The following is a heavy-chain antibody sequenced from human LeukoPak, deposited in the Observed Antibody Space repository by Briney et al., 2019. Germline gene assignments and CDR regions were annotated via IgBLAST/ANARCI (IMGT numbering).Heavy chain of an antibody. V-gene: IGHV3-48*01. D-gene: IGHD5-18*01. J-gene: IGHJ4*02. CDR3: ARQGGPRNSYGYSGPDY. Sequence: GGSLRLSCAASGFTFSSYSMNWVRQAPGKGLEWVSYISSSSSTIYYADSVKGRFTISRDNAKNSLYLQMNGLRAEDTAVYYCARQGGPRNSYGYSGPDYWGQGTLVTVSS. CDR2: ISSSSSTI. CDR1: GFTFSSYS.